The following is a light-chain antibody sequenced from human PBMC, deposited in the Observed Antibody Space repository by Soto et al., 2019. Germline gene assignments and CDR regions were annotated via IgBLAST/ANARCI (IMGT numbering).Light chain of an antibody. V-gene: IGKV1-6*01. Sequence: IQMTQSPSSLSASVGDRVTITCRASQGVRDDVGWYQQKPGKAPKLLIYSASTIQSGVPSRFSGSGSGTEFTLTISGLQPDDFATYYCLQESNYPLTFGVGTKVEI. CDR2: SAS. J-gene: IGKJ4*01. CDR3: LQESNYPLT. CDR1: QGVRDD.